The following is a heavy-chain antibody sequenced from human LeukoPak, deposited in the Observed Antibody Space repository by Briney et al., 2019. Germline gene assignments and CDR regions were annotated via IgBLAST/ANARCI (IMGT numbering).Heavy chain of an antibody. CDR3: VKGDDYSYGYDY. CDR1: GFTFADYT. V-gene: IGHV3-43*01. Sequence: GGSLRLSCIASGFTFADYTMHWVRQGPGKGLEWVSLITWDGDNTNYAASVRGRFTISRDNSRNSLFLQMNSLRTDDSGLYYCVKGDDYSYGYDYWGQGTLVAVSS. CDR2: ITWDGDNT. D-gene: IGHD5-18*01. J-gene: IGHJ4*02.